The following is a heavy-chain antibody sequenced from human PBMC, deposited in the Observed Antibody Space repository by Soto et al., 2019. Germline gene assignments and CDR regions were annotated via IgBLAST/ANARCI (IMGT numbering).Heavy chain of an antibody. V-gene: IGHV1-8*01. Sequence: ASVKVSCKASGYTFTSYDINWVRQATGQGLEWMGWMNPNSGNTGYAQKFQGRVTMNRNTSISTAYMELSSLRSEDTAVYYCARGRGYCTNGVCPRFAWFRYYYYMDVWGKGTTVT. CDR2: MNPNSGNT. CDR1: GYTFTSYD. D-gene: IGHD2-8*01. J-gene: IGHJ6*03. CDR3: ARGRGYCTNGVCPRFAWFRYYYYMDV.